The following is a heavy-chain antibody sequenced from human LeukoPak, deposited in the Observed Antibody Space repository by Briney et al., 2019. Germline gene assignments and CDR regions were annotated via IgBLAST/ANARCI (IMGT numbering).Heavy chain of an antibody. J-gene: IGHJ5*02. V-gene: IGHV3-30*02. CDR2: IRYDGSNK. D-gene: IGHD3-10*01. Sequence: GGSLRLSCAASGFTFSSYGMHWVRQAPGKGLEWVAFIRYDGSNKYYADSVKGRFTISRDNSKNTLYLQMNSLRAEDTAVYYCAKDSSYYYGSGSLNWFDPWGQGTLVTVSS. CDR1: GFTFSSYG. CDR3: AKDSSYYYGSGSLNWFDP.